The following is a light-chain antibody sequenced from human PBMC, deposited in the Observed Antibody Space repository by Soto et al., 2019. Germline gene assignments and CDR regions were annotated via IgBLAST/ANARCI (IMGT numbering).Light chain of an antibody. J-gene: IGLJ1*01. V-gene: IGLV1-47*01. CDR1: SSNTGSNY. CDR3: AAWDDSLSGFV. Sequence: HSVLTQAPQASGAPRQRVTLSCSGSSSNTGSNYVYWYQQLPGTAPELLVYRNNQRPSGVPDRFSGSKSGTSASLAITGLRSEDEADYYCAAWDDSLSGFVFGGGTKGTV. CDR2: RNN.